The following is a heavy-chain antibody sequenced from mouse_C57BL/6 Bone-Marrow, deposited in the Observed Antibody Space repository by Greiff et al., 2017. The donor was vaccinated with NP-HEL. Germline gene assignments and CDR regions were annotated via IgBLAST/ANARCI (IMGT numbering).Heavy chain of an antibody. D-gene: IGHD1-1*01. CDR2: ISDGGSYT. Sequence: DVQLVESGGGLVKPGGSLKLSCAASGFTFSSYAMSWVRQTPEKRLEWVATISDGGSYTYYPDNVKGRFTISRDNAKNNLYLQMSHLKSEDTAMYYCARDLRGSSSAMDYWGQGTSVTVSS. J-gene: IGHJ4*01. CDR3: ARDLRGSSSAMDY. V-gene: IGHV5-4*01. CDR1: GFTFSSYA.